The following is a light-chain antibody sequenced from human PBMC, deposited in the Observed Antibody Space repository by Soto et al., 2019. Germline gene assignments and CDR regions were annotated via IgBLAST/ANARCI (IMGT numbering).Light chain of an antibody. Sequence: QPVLTQPPSASGTPGQRVTISCSGSSSNVRGNSVNWYNQVPGTAPKLLIYSNDRRPSRVPDRFSGSKSGTSASLAISGLQSEDEADYYCAAWDDSLNAYVFGTGTKLTVL. V-gene: IGLV1-44*01. CDR1: SSNVRGNS. J-gene: IGLJ1*01. CDR2: SND. CDR3: AAWDDSLNAYV.